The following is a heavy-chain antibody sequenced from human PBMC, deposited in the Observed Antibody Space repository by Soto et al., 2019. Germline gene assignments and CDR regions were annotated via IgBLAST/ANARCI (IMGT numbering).Heavy chain of an antibody. V-gene: IGHV1-18*01. Sequence: ASVKVSCKASGYTFTSYGISWVRQAPGQGLEWMGWISAYNGNTNYAQKLQGRVTMTTDTSTSTACMELRSLRSDDTAVYYCARDNPYCGGDCPEDYFDYWGQGT. CDR2: ISAYNGNT. CDR1: GYTFTSYG. J-gene: IGHJ4*02. D-gene: IGHD2-21*02. CDR3: ARDNPYCGGDCPEDYFDY.